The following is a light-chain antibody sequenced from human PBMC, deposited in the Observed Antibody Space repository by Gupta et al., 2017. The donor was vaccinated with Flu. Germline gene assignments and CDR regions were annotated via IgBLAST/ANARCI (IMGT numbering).Light chain of an antibody. CDR3: QQYVNSLWT. CDR1: QSLMCRSNNEDY. V-gene: IGKV4-1*01. J-gene: IGKJ1*01. CDR2: WAF. Sequence: SLGAWTAINCKSSQSLMCRSNNEDYVAWYQQKPGQPPKLLISWAFTRESGVPDRFSGSGSGTDFTLTIGSLQAEDVAIYYCQQYVNSLWTFGQGTKVEIK.